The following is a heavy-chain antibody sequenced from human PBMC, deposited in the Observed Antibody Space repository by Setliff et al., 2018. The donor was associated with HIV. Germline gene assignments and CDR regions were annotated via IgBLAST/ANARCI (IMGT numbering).Heavy chain of an antibody. Sequence: LRLSCTASGFTFSRYAMSWVRQAPGKGLEWVSAITHNGANTYYANSVKGRFTISRDNSKNTLFLQMNDLRAEDTAVYYCANDGRGDYWGQGTLVTVSS. CDR3: ANDGRGDY. V-gene: IGHV3-23*01. CDR1: GFTFSRYA. J-gene: IGHJ4*02. D-gene: IGHD3-10*01. CDR2: ITHNGANT.